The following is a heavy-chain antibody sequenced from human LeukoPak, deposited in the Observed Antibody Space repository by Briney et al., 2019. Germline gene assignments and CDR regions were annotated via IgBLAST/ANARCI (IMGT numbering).Heavy chain of an antibody. V-gene: IGHV3-66*01. CDR1: GFTVSGNY. CDR2: IYSGGST. J-gene: IGHJ4*02. CDR3: AKGIRIAVAGSRSY. D-gene: IGHD6-19*01. Sequence: GGSLRLSCAASGFTVSGNYMSWVRQAPGKGLEWVSVIYSGGSTYYADSVKGRFTISRDTSKNTLYLQMNSLRAEDTAVYYCAKGIRIAVAGSRSYWGQGTLVTVSS.